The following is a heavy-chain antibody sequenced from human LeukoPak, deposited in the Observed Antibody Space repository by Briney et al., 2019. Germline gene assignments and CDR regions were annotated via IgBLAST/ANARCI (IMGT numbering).Heavy chain of an antibody. CDR2: ISNDGGGT. D-gene: IGHD3-22*01. CDR1: GFIFNNYG. CDR3: AKGSSGYFVDL. V-gene: IGHV3-23*01. Sequence: GGSLRLSCAASGFIFNNYGLIWVRQAPGKGLEWVSAISNDGGGTNYADFVKGRFTISRDNSKTTLVLQMNSLRAEDTALYYCAKGSSGYFVDLWGQGTLVTVSS. J-gene: IGHJ5*02.